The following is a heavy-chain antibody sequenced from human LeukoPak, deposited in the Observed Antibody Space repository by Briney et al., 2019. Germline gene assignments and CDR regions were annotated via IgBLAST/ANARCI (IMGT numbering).Heavy chain of an antibody. CDR2: IYYSGST. CDR1: GGSISSGGYS. V-gene: IGHV4-61*08. CDR3: ARDGGGSRVAAGWGFDI. J-gene: IGHJ3*02. D-gene: IGHD5-12*01. Sequence: PSETLSLTCAVSGGSISSGGYSWSWIRQPPGKGLEWIGYIYYSGSTNYNPSLKSRVTISVDTSKNQFSLKLSSVTAADTAVYYCARDGGGSRVAAGWGFDIWGQGTMVTVSS.